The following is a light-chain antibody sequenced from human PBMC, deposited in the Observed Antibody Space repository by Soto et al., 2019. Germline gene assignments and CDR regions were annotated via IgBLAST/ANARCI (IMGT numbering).Light chain of an antibody. CDR2: AAS. Sequence: DIQLTQSPSFLSASVGDRVTITCRASQGISSYLAWYQQKPGKAPTILIYAASTLQSGVPSRSSGSGSGSDFPLTTRYLRPEDFATYACQQLNSYPPNTFGRGTKLEIK. V-gene: IGKV1-9*01. J-gene: IGKJ2*01. CDR3: QQLNSYPPNT. CDR1: QGISSY.